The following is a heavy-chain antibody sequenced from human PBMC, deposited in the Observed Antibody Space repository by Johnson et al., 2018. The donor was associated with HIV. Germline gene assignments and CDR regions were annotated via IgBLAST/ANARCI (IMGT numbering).Heavy chain of an antibody. D-gene: IGHD3-22*01. CDR2: IGTAGDT. CDR3: GGSYYYDSSGYYARNAFDI. J-gene: IGHJ3*02. CDR1: GFTFSNYD. V-gene: IGHV3-13*04. Sequence: VQLVESGGGLVQPGGSLRLSCAASGFTFSNYDMHWVRQATGKGLEWVSAIGTAGDTYYPGSVKGRFTISRENAKNSLYLQMNSLRAEDTAVCYCGGSYYYDSSGYYARNAFDIWGQGTMVTVSS.